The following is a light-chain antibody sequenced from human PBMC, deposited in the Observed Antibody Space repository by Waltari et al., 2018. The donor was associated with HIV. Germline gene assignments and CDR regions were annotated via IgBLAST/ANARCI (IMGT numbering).Light chain of an antibody. CDR3: YSTDSSANQWV. J-gene: IGLJ3*02. CDR2: EDS. CDR1: ALPKKY. Sequence: SYELTQPPSVSVSPGQTARITCSGDALPKKYAYWYQHKSGQAPGLVIYEDSKRASGIPEGCSGSSSGTMATLARNGAQVEDEADYDCYSTDSSANQWVCGGGTELTGL. V-gene: IGLV3-10*01.